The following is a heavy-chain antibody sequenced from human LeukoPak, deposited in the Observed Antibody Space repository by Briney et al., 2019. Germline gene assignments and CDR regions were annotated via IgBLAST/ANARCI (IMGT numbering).Heavy chain of an antibody. CDR2: ISYDGNNK. CDR3: ARDRGYYDSSGTADY. Sequence: GRSLRLSCAASGFTFSSYAMHWVRQAPGKGLEWVAVISYDGNNKYYADSVKGRFTISRDNSKNTLYLQMNSLRAEDTAVYYCARDRGYYDSSGTADYWGQGTLVTVSS. J-gene: IGHJ4*02. D-gene: IGHD3-22*01. CDR1: GFTFSSYA. V-gene: IGHV3-30-3*01.